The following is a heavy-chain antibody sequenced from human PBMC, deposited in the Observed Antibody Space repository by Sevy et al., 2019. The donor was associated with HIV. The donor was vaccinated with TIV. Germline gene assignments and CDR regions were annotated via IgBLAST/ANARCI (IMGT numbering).Heavy chain of an antibody. J-gene: IGHJ5*02. Sequence: GGSLRLSCAASGFTFSSYGMHWVRQAPGKGLEWVAFIRYDGSNKYYADSVKGRFTISRDNSKNTLYLQMNSLRAEDTAVYYCANLGMVYAIEDWFDPWGQGTLVTVSS. D-gene: IGHD2-8*01. V-gene: IGHV3-30*02. CDR3: ANLGMVYAIEDWFDP. CDR1: GFTFSSYG. CDR2: IRYDGSNK.